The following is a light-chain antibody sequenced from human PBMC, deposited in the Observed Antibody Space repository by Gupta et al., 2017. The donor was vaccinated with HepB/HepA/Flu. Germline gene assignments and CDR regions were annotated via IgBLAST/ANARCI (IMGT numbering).Light chain of an antibody. CDR2: TAS. J-gene: IGKJ4*01. CDR3: QRRDDTRLS. CDR1: ESISRY. Sequence: DIEMTQSPSSGFASVCDRVTITFRASESISRYSNCHQHNAGNAPNLLIYTASRSDSGLPSRFSGSASATYFTLTITILPPEDFATYYCQRRDDTRLSFGRGTKLEIK. V-gene: IGKV1-39*01.